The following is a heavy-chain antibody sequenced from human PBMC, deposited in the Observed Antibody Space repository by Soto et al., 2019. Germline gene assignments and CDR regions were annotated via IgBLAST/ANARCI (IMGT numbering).Heavy chain of an antibody. V-gene: IGHV3-48*03. J-gene: IGHJ4*02. CDR1: GFTFSSYE. Sequence: HPGGSLRLSCATSGFTFSSYEMNWVRQAPGKGLEWVSYISSSGSTIYYADSVKGRFTISRDNAKKLLYLQMNSLRAEDTAVYYCEGRSEEQPTNFDSWGQGTLVTVSS. CDR2: ISSSGSTI. CDR3: EGRSEEQPTNFDS. D-gene: IGHD3-3*01.